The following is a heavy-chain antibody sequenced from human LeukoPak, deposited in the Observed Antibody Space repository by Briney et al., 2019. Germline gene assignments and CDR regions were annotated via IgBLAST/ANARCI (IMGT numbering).Heavy chain of an antibody. Sequence: PGGSLRLSCAASGFTFSSYSMNWVRQSPGQGLEWVSSISSSSSYIYYADSVNGRFTISRDNAKNSLYLQMNSLRAEDTAVYYFARALRGVAGDYYFDYWGQGTLVTVSS. CDR1: GFTFSSYS. D-gene: IGHD2-21*02. J-gene: IGHJ4*02. V-gene: IGHV3-21*01. CDR3: ARALRGVAGDYYFDY. CDR2: ISSSSSYI.